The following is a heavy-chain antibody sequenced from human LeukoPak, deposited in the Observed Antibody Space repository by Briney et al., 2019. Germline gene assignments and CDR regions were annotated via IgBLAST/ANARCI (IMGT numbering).Heavy chain of an antibody. CDR1: GYTFTGYY. D-gene: IGHD3-10*01. Sequence: ASVKVSCTASGYTFTGYYMHWVRQAPGQGPEWMGRINPNSGGTNYAQKFQGRVTMTRDTSISTAYMELSKLRSDDTAVYYCAREGITMVRGVISWFDPWGQGTLVTVSS. V-gene: IGHV1-2*06. J-gene: IGHJ5*02. CDR3: AREGITMVRGVISWFDP. CDR2: INPNSGGT.